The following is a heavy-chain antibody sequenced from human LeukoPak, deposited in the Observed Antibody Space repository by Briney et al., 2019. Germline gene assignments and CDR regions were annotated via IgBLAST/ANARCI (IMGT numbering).Heavy chain of an antibody. Sequence: GGSLRLSCAASGFTFSTYSMTWVRQAPGKGLEWVANIKQDGSQKYYVDSVKGRFTISRDNAKNSLYLQMDSLRAEDTAVYYCARDTGCAGGTCFSFYDYWGQGTLVTVSS. CDR2: IKQDGSQK. D-gene: IGHD2-15*01. V-gene: IGHV3-7*03. CDR3: ARDTGCAGGTCFSFYDY. J-gene: IGHJ4*02. CDR1: GFTFSTYS.